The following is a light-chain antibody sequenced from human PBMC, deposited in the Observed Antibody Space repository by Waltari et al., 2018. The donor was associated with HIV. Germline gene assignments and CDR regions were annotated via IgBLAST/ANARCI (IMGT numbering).Light chain of an antibody. J-gene: IGLJ2*01. CDR2: EAS. CDR1: STDVGSYNL. CDR3: AAWDDSLNAVV. Sequence: QSALTQPASVSGSPGQSITISCTGTSTDVGSYNLVSWYQQHPGKAPKLIIYEASKRPSGVSNRFSGSKSGNTASLTISGLQAEDEADYYCAAWDDSLNAVVFGGGTKLTVL. V-gene: IGLV2-23*01.